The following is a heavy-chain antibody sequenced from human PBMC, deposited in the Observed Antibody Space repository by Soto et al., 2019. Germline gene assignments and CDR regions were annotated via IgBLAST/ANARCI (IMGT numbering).Heavy chain of an antibody. CDR3: ARDLYYCGSSGPARQGYFGL. D-gene: IGHD3-22*01. CDR2: ISYDGSNK. V-gene: IGHV3-30-3*01. CDR1: GFTFSSYA. J-gene: IGHJ2*01. Sequence: QVQLVESGGGVVQPGRSLRLSCAASGFTFSSYAMHWVRQAPGKGLEWVAVISYDGSNKYYADSVKGRFTISRDNSNITLYLQINSRRAEDTAVYYCARDLYYCGSSGPARQGYFGLWGRGTLVTVSA.